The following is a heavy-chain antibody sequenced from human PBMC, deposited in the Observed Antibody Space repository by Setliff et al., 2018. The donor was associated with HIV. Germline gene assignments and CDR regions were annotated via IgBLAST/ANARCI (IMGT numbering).Heavy chain of an antibody. CDR1: GFTFSSSW. J-gene: IGHJ4*02. V-gene: IGHV3-7*01. CDR3: AAQGVL. Sequence: GGSLRLSCAASGFTFSSSWMSWVRQAPGKGLEWVANIKEDGSEKYFVDSVKGRFTISRDNAKNSLYLQMNSLRAEDTAVYFCAAQGVLWGQGTQVTVSS. CDR2: IKEDGSEK.